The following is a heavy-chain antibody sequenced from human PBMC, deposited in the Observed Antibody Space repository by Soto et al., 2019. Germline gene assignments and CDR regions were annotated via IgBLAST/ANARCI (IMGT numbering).Heavy chain of an antibody. CDR3: ARGKVIRSSWYGDYYYSGMDV. Sequence: AAVKVASKASAHTFTNYCKSWVLQPTGQGLYPMRWISAYNGNTNYAQKLQGRVTMTTDTSTSTAYMELRSLRSDDTAVYYCARGKVIRSSWYGDYYYSGMDVSGQGTTVSVSS. CDR1: AHTFTNYC. CDR2: ISAYNGNT. J-gene: IGHJ6*02. D-gene: IGHD6-13*01. V-gene: IGHV1-18*01.